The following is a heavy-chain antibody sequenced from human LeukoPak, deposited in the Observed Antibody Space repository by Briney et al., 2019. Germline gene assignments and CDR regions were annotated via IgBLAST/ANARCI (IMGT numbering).Heavy chain of an antibody. V-gene: IGHV3-30*02. Sequence: GGSLRLSCAASGFTFTTCAMHWVRQAPGKGLEGVAFIRYDGSNKYYADSVKGRFTISRDNSKNTLYLQMNSLRAEDTAVYYCAKDTTPPKAGFDPWGQGTLVTVSS. CDR2: IRYDGSNK. CDR3: AKDTTPPKAGFDP. J-gene: IGHJ5*02. CDR1: GFTFTTCA. D-gene: IGHD1-14*01.